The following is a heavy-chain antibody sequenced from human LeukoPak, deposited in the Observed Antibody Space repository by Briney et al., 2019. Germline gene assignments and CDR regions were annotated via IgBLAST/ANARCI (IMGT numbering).Heavy chain of an antibody. V-gene: IGHV4-59*01. CDR3: ASGRPLGFDY. J-gene: IGHJ4*02. Sequence: SETLSLTCTASGDSISSYYWNWIRQPPGKGLEWIGYNYYSGTTNYNPSLKSRVTISIDPSRNQFSLKLSSVTAADTAVYYCASGRPLGFDYWGQGTLVTVSS. D-gene: IGHD1-26*01. CDR1: GDSISSYY. CDR2: NYYSGTT.